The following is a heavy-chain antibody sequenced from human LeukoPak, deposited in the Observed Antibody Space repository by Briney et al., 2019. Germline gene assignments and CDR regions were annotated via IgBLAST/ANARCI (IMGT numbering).Heavy chain of an antibody. Sequence: KPSQTLSLTCTVSDGSISSSSYYWGWLRQPPGKGLEWIGSIYYGSAFYSVSTYYNPSLKSRVTMSGDTSKNQFSLKLSSVTAADTAAYYCARLGYCSGGSCYYYYYMDVWGKGTTVTISS. CDR1: DGSISSSSYY. J-gene: IGHJ6*03. D-gene: IGHD2-15*01. CDR3: ARLGYCSGGSCYYYYYMDV. V-gene: IGHV4-39*07. CDR2: IYYGSAFYSVST.